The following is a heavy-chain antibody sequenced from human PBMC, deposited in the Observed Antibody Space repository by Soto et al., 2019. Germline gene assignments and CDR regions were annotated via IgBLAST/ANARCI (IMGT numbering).Heavy chain of an antibody. Sequence: ASVKVSCKASGYTFTGYYMHWVRQAPGQGLEWMGWINPNSGGTNYAQKFQGRVTMTRDTSISTAYMELSRLRSDDTAVYYCARAHPIVVVPAAIYYYYGMGVWGQGTTVTVSS. CDR2: INPNSGGT. CDR1: GYTFTGYY. CDR3: ARAHPIVVVPAAIYYYYGMGV. V-gene: IGHV1-2*02. D-gene: IGHD2-2*01. J-gene: IGHJ6*02.